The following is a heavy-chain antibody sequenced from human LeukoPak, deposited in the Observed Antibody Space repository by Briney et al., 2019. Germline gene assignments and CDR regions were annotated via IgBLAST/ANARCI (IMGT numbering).Heavy chain of an antibody. D-gene: IGHD6-13*01. V-gene: IGHV1-2*02. CDR2: INANSGST. CDR1: GYTFTVYY. Sequence: ASVKVSCKAAGYTFTVYYLHWVRPAPGQGLEWMGWINANSGSTNYAQKFHGRVTMTRDTSISTAYMERSRVRSDDSAVYYCASEAAAADTWLDYWGQGTLVAVSP. J-gene: IGHJ4*02. CDR3: ASEAAAADTWLDY.